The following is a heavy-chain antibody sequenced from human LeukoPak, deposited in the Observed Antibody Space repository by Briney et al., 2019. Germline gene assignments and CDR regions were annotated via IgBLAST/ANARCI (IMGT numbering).Heavy chain of an antibody. CDR2: ISYDGSNT. CDR3: AKPHYYGSRSYMDY. V-gene: IGHV3-30*18. CDR1: GFTFSSYG. D-gene: IGHD3-10*01. J-gene: IGHJ4*02. Sequence: PGRSLRLSCAASGFTFSSYGMHWVRQAPGKGLEWVAVISYDGSNTYYADSVKGRFTISRDNSKNMLYLQMNSLRAEDTAVYYCAKPHYYGSRSYMDYWGQGTLVTVSS.